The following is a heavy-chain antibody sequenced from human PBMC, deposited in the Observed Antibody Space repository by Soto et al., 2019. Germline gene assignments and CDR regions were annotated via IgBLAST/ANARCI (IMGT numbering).Heavy chain of an antibody. CDR1: GFTFSSYS. D-gene: IGHD6-13*01. CDR2: ISSSSTI. CDR3: ARHPERIAQIGWFDP. J-gene: IGHJ5*02. Sequence: GGSLRHSCAASGFTFSSYSMNWVRQAPGKGLEWVSYISSSSTIYYADSVKGRFTISRDNAKNSLYLQMNSLRAEDTAVYYCARHPERIAQIGWFDPWGQGTLVTV. V-gene: IGHV3-48*01.